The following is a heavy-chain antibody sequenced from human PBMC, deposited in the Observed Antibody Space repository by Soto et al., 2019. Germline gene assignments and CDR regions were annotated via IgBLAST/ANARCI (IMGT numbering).Heavy chain of an antibody. CDR1: GFTFSSYE. J-gene: IGHJ6*02. CDR2: ISSSGSTI. Sequence: GGSLRLSCAASGFTFSSYEMNWVRQAPGKGLEWVSYISSSGSTIYYADSVKGRFTISRDNAKNSLYLQMNSLRAEDTAVYYCAREGADEARYGMDVWGQGTTVTVSS. V-gene: IGHV3-48*03. D-gene: IGHD1-26*01. CDR3: AREGADEARYGMDV.